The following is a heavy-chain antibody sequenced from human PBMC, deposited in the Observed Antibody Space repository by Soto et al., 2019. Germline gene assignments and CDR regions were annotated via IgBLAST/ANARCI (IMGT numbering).Heavy chain of an antibody. D-gene: IGHD2-2*01. Sequence: QVQLVQSGTEVKKPGASVKVSCKTSGYSFTKYGLHWVRQAPGQRLEWMGWINRGNGDPKYSQKFQGRVTITTDTPATTAYMELRSLRSEDSAVFYCATTDCSSTSCYNYYDSGMDVWGQGTTVTVSS. V-gene: IGHV1-3*01. CDR3: ATTDCSSTSCYNYYDSGMDV. J-gene: IGHJ6*02. CDR2: INRGNGDP. CDR1: GYSFTKYG.